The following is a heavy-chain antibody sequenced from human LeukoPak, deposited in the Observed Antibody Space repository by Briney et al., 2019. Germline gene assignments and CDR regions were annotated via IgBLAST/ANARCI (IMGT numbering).Heavy chain of an antibody. D-gene: IGHD6-19*01. J-gene: IGHJ4*02. CDR2: INSDGSST. V-gene: IGHV3-74*01. CDR1: GFTFSSYW. CDR3: AKSPYSSGSFDY. Sequence: GGSLRLSCAASGFTFSSYWMHWVRQAPGKGLVWVSRINSDGSSTSYADSVKGRFTISRDNAKNTLYLQMNSLRAEDTAVYYCAKSPYSSGSFDYWGQGILVTVSS.